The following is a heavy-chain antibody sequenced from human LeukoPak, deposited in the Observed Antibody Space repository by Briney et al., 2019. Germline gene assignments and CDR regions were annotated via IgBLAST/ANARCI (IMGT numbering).Heavy chain of an antibody. CDR3: ARQTGSGLFILP. Sequence: PSETLSLTCTVSGGSISSSSYYWGWIRQPPGKGLEWIGSIYYSGSTYYNPSLKSQVSISIDASKNQFSLKLTSVTAADTAVYYCARQTGSGLFILPGGQGTLVTVSS. CDR1: GGSISSSSYY. J-gene: IGHJ4*02. D-gene: IGHD3/OR15-3a*01. CDR2: IYYSGST. V-gene: IGHV4-39*01.